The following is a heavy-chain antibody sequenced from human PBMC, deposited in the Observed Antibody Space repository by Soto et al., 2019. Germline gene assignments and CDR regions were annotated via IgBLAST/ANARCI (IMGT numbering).Heavy chain of an antibody. D-gene: IGHD2-2*01. CDR2: IDPSDSYT. Sequence: GESLKISCKGSGYSFTSYWISWVRQMPVKGLEWMGRIDPSDSYTNYSPSFQGHVTISADKSISTAYLQWSSLKASDTAMYYCARQGAVVPSANYYYGMGVWGQGTTVTVSS. CDR1: GYSFTSYW. V-gene: IGHV5-10-1*01. J-gene: IGHJ6*02. CDR3: ARQGAVVPSANYYYGMGV.